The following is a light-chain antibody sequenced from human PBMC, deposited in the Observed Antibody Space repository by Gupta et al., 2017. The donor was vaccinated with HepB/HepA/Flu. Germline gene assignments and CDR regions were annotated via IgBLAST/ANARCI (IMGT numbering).Light chain of an antibody. CDR2: DAS. CDR3: QQSSNWPPYT. J-gene: IGKJ2*01. V-gene: IGKV3-11*01. Sequence: EIVLTQSPATLSLSPGERSTLSCRASQGVSSYLAWYQQRPGQAPRLLIYDASNRATGIPARFSVSGSGTDFTLTICGLEPEDFAVYYCQQSSNWPPYTFGQGTKLEIK. CDR1: QGVSSY.